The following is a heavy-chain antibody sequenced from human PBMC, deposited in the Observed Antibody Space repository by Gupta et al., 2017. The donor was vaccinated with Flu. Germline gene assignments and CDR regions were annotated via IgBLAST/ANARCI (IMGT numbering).Heavy chain of an antibody. D-gene: IGHD2-15*01. J-gene: IGHJ5*02. CDR2: SKSDDSRA. Sequence: HCVRQAPGKGLVGVSRSKSDDSRASYADSVKGRFTISRDNDKNTLYLQMTSLRAEDTAVYYCARDVAGDCSGGSCYSWFDPWGQGTLGTVSS. CDR3: ARDVAGDCSGGSCYSWFDP. V-gene: IGHV3-74*01.